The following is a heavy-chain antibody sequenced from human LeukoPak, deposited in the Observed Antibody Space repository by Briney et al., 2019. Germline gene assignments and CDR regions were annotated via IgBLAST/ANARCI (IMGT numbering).Heavy chain of an antibody. D-gene: IGHD3-22*01. CDR1: GFTFSSYE. V-gene: IGHV3-48*03. CDR3: ARVEYYDRSGRPGYFDY. J-gene: IGHJ4*02. CDR2: ISSSGSTI. Sequence: PGGSQRLSCAASGFTFSSYEMNWVRQAPGKGLEWVSYISSSGSTIYYADSVKGRFTISRDNAKNSLYLQMNSLRAEDTDVYYCARVEYYDRSGRPGYFDYWGQGTLVTVSS.